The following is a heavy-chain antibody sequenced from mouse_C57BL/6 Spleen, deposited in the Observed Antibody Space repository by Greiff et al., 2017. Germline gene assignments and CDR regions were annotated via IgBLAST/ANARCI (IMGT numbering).Heavy chain of an antibody. CDR1: GFTFSDYG. V-gene: IGHV5-17*01. D-gene: IGHD2-4*01. CDR3: ARQGGYDYYYAMDY. CDR2: ISSGSSTI. J-gene: IGHJ4*01. Sequence: DVMLVESGGGLVKPGGSLKLSCAASGFTFSDYGMHWVRQAPEKGLEWVAYISSGSSTIYYADTVKGRFTISRDNAKNTLFLQMTSLRSEDTAMYYCARQGGYDYYYAMDYWGQGTSVTVSS.